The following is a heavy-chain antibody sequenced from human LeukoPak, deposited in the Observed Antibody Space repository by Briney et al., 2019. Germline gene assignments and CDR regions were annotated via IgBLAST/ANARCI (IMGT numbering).Heavy chain of an antibody. D-gene: IGHD6-13*01. CDR2: IIPIFGTA. J-gene: IGHJ5*02. V-gene: IGHV1-69*06. CDR3: AGKRPIAAAATGWFDP. CDR1: GGTFSSYA. Sequence: ASVKVSCKASGGTFSSYAISWVRQAPGQGLEWMGGIIPIFGTANYAQKFQGRVTITADKSTSTAYMELSSLRSEDTAVYYCAGKRPIAAAATGWFDPWGQGTLVTVSS.